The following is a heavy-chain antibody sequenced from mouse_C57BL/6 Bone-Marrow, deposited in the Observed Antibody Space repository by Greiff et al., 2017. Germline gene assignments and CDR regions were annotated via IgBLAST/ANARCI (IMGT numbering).Heavy chain of an antibody. CDR3: ALNCLVLAY. V-gene: IGHV1-55*01. Sequence: QVPLQHPGAELVQPGASVKMSCKASGYTFTSYWITWVKQRPGQGLEWIGDIYPGSGSTNYNEKFKSKATLTVDTSSSTAYMQLSSLTSEDSAVYYCALNCLVLAYWGQGTLVTVSA. CDR1: GYTFTSYW. D-gene: IGHD4-1*01. J-gene: IGHJ3*01. CDR2: IYPGSGST.